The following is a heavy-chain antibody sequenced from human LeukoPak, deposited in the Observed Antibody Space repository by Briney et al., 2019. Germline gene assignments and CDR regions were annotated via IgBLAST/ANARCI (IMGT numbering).Heavy chain of an antibody. V-gene: IGHV3-23*01. D-gene: IGHD3-10*01. CDR3: AKNRIGDYYGSGSPPSY. J-gene: IGHJ4*02. CDR2: ISGSGGST. Sequence: GGSLRLFCAASGFTFSSYGMHWVRQAPGKGLEWVSAISGSGGSTYYADSVKGRFTISRDNSKNTPYLQMNSLRAEDTAVYYCAKNRIGDYYGSGSPPSYWGQGTLVTVSS. CDR1: GFTFSSYG.